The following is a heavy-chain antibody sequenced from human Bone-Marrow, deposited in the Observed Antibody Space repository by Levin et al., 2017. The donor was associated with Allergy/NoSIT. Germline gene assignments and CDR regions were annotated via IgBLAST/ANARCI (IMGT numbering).Heavy chain of an antibody. Sequence: SGPTLVKPTQTLTLTCTFSGFSINSNGVGVGWVRQPPGKALEWLALIYWDGDERYNPDLRDRLTIVKYASANQVVLSMTDMDPVDTATYYCTHTYLHDLLTPYFDSWGQGTLVTVSS. CDR2: IYWDGDE. CDR3: THTYLHDLLTPYFDS. V-gene: IGHV2-5*02. J-gene: IGHJ4*02. D-gene: IGHD3-9*01. CDR1: GFSINSNGVG.